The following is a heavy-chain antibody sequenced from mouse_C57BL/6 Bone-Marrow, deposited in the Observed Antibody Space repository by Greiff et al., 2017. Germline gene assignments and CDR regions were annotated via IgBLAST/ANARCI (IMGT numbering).Heavy chain of an antibody. V-gene: IGHV2-2*01. D-gene: IGHD2-3*01. J-gene: IGHJ4*01. Sequence: VQLQQSGPGLVQPSQSLSITCTVSGFSLTSYGVHWVRQSPGKGLEWLGVIWSGGSTDYNAAFISSLSISKDNSKIHVFFKMNSLQADDTAIYYCARKGWLLRENNMDYWGQGTSVTVSS. CDR1: GFSLTSYG. CDR2: IWSGGST. CDR3: ARKGWLLRENNMDY.